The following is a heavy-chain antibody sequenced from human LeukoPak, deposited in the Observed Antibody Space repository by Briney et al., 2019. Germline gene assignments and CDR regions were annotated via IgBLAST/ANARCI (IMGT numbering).Heavy chain of an antibody. CDR1: GYTFTAYY. J-gene: IGHJ4*02. CDR2: INPNNGGT. CDR3: ARESVGSEDPYYFDY. Sequence: ASVKVSCKASGYTFTAYYIHWVRQAPGQGPEWMAWINPNNGGTNYAQRFQGRVTLTRDTSISTAYMELSRLTSDDTAVYYCARESVGSEDPYYFDYWGQGTLVTVSS. D-gene: IGHD1-26*01. V-gene: IGHV1-2*02.